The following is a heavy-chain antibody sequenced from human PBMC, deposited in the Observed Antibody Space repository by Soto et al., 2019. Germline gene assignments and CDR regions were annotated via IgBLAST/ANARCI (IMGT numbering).Heavy chain of an antibody. J-gene: IGHJ4*02. D-gene: IGHD1-7*01. V-gene: IGHV1-18*01. CDR2: INTYNGNI. CDR3: ARERGNYKYFDY. CDR1: GYTFANYG. Sequence: QVQLVQSGAEVKKPGASVKVSCEVSGYTFANYGISWARQAPGQGLEWMGWINTYNGNINYAQKLQGRVTMTTDTSTSTAYMELRSLRSDDTALYYCARERGNYKYFDYWGQGTLVTVSS.